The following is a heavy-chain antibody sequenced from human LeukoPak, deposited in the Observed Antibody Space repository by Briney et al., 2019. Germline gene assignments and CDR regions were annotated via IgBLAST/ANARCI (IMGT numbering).Heavy chain of an antibody. CDR3: ARVGGMVRGPIDLMDV. V-gene: IGHV4-4*07. D-gene: IGHD3-10*01. CDR1: GGSFSGYF. Sequence: SGTLSLTCNVSGGSFSGYFWSWIRQPAGKGLEWIGRIYTSGSTNYNPSLTSRDIMSVDTSKNQFSLNLSSVTAADTAVYYCARVGGMVRGPIDLMDVWGQGTTVTVSS. CDR2: IYTSGST. J-gene: IGHJ6*02.